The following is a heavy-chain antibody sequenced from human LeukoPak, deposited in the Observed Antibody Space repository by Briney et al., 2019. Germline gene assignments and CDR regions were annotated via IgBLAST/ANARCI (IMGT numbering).Heavy chain of an antibody. CDR3: ARAGGRSWFDP. J-gene: IGHJ5*02. V-gene: IGHV1-2*02. CDR1: GYSFTDKY. CDR2: INPNSGGT. Sequence: ASVKVSCKASGYSFTDKYMHWVRQAPGQGLEWMGWINPNSGGTNYAQKFQGRVTMTTDTSMSTAYTELSRLTSDDTAVYYCARAGGRSWFDPWGKGTLVTVSS.